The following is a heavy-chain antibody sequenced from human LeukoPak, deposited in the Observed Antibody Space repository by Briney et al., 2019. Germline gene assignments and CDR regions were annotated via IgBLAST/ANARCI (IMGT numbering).Heavy chain of an antibody. J-gene: IGHJ5*02. Sequence: EASVKVSCKASGYTFTGYYMHWVRQAPGQGLEWMGWINPNSGGTNYAQKFQGRVTMTRDTSISTAYMELSRLRSDDAAVYYCARGRSGNYGDCFDPWGQGTLVTASS. CDR1: GYTFTGYY. CDR2: INPNSGGT. CDR3: ARGRSGNYGDCFDP. D-gene: IGHD4-17*01. V-gene: IGHV1-2*02.